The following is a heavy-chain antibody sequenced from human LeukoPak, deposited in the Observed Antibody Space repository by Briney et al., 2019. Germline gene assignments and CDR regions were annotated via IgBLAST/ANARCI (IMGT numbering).Heavy chain of an antibody. CDR1: GFTFSSYA. J-gene: IGHJ4*02. CDR3: AKLTIVVVPAATDY. Sequence: GGTLRLSCAASGFTFSSYAMSWVRHAPGKELEWFSAISGSGGRTYYADSVKGRFTISRDNSKNTLYLQMNSLRAEDKAVYYCAKLTIVVVPAATDYWGQGTLVTVSS. CDR2: ISGSGGRT. D-gene: IGHD2-2*01. V-gene: IGHV3-23*01.